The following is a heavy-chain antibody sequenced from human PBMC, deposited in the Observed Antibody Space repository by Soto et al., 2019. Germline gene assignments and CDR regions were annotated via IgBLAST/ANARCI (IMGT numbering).Heavy chain of an antibody. CDR3: TRTSILGGTEYYYGMDA. CDR1: GGSISSSSYY. Sequence: PSETLSLTCSVSGGSISSSSYYWGWIRQPPGKGLEWIGTIYYSGSTYYNPSLKSRVTISVDTSKNQFPLNLSSVTAADTAVYYCTRTSILGGTEYYYGMDAWGQGTTVTVSS. V-gene: IGHV4-39*01. CDR2: IYYSGST. J-gene: IGHJ6*02. D-gene: IGHD1-26*01.